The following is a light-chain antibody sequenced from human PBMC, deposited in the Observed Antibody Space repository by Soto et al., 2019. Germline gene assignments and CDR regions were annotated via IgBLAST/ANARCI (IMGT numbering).Light chain of an antibody. CDR2: GAS. J-gene: IGKJ3*01. CDR1: QNIESN. V-gene: IGKV3-15*01. Sequence: DIVMTQSPVTLSVSPGESATLSCRASQNIESNLAWYQQKPGQAPRLLIYGASTRATGIPARFSGSGSGTEFTLTISSLQSEDFAVYYCQQYNNWLFTFGPGTKVDIK. CDR3: QQYNNWLFT.